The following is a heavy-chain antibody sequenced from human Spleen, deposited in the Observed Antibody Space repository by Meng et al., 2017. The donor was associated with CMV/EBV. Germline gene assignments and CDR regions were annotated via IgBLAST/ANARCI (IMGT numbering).Heavy chain of an antibody. CDR1: GYSFTNYG. Sequence: ASVKVSGKASGYSFTNYGITWVRQAPGQGLEWMGWISTYNGDTQYAQKSQGRVTMTTETSSTTAYMELKSLTSDDTAVYYCARGGYQQLSRRWWFDPWGQGTLVTVSS. J-gene: IGHJ5*02. D-gene: IGHD2-2*01. CDR2: ISTYNGDT. CDR3: ARGGYQQLSRRWWFDP. V-gene: IGHV1-18*01.